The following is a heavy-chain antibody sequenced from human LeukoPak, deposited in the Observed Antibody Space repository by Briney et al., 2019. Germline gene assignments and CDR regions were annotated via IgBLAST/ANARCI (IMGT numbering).Heavy chain of an antibody. CDR2: VNPGGDST. CDR3: ARNLLDIADPWESSGY. CDR1: GYTFNNYN. V-gene: IGHV1-46*02. J-gene: IGHJ4*02. Sequence: ASVKISCKASGYTFNNYNIHWLRQAPGQGLEWMGIVNPGGDSTNYAQDFQGRLTLTGDTSTSTVYMELSSLRSEDTAVYYCARNLLDIADPWESSGYWGQGTLVTVSS. D-gene: IGHD5-12*01.